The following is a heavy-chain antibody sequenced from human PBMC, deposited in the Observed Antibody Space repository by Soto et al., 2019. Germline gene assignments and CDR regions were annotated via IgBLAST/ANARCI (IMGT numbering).Heavy chain of an antibody. CDR1: GFTFSSYS. CDR3: ARIGGGCSSTSCPAGDAFDI. V-gene: IGHV3-48*01. D-gene: IGHD2-2*01. CDR2: ISSSSSTI. Sequence: ESGGGLVQPGGSLRLSCAASGFTFSSYSINWVRQAPAKGLEWVSYISSSSSTIYYADSVKGRFIISRDNANNSLYLQMNSLRAGGTAVYYCARIGGGCSSTSCPAGDAFDIWGQGTMVTGSS. J-gene: IGHJ3*02.